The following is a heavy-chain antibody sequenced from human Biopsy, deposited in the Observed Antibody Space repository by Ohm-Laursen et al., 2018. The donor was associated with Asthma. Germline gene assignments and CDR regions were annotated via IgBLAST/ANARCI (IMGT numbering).Heavy chain of an antibody. CDR2: ISYDGSNK. CDR1: GFTSSSYG. Sequence: SLRLSCTASGFTSSSYGMHWVRQAPGKGLEWVAVISYDGSNKYYADSVKGRFTISRDNSKNTLYLQMNSLRAEDTAVYYCASQSSGPDFWSGYYYFDYWGQGTLVTVSS. V-gene: IGHV3-30*03. D-gene: IGHD3-3*01. CDR3: ASQSSGPDFWSGYYYFDY. J-gene: IGHJ4*02.